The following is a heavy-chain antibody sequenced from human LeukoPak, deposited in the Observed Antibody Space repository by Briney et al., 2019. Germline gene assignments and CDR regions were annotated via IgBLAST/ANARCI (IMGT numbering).Heavy chain of an antibody. V-gene: IGHV3-23*01. CDR3: ARDLTVMATSRHRNYYYGMDV. CDR1: GFTFSSYA. D-gene: IGHD5-24*01. CDR2: ISGSGGST. J-gene: IGHJ6*02. Sequence: GGSLRLSCAASGFTFSSYAMSWVRQAPGKGLEWVSAISGSGGSTYYADSVKGRFTISRDNSKNTLYLQMNSLRAEDTAVYYCARDLTVMATSRHRNYYYGMDVWGQGTTVTVSS.